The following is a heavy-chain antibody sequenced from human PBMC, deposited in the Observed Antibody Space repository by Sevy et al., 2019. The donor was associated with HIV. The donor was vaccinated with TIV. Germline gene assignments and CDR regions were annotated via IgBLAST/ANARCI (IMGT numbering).Heavy chain of an antibody. Sequence: ASVKVSCKASGFTFTGYKIYWVRQAPGQGLEWMGWIDPYTGDTNYARNFKGRVTMTRDTSINTAYMELSRLRSDDTAMYPSASGSSTWYNYYYYMDVWGKGTTVTVSS. CDR2: IDPYTGDT. J-gene: IGHJ6*03. CDR3: ASGSSTWYNYYYYMDV. V-gene: IGHV1-2*02. D-gene: IGHD6-13*01. CDR1: GFTFTGYK.